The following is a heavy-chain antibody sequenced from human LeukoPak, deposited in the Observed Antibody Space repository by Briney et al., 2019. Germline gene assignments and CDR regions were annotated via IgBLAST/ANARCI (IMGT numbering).Heavy chain of an antibody. V-gene: IGHV4-59*01. CDR2: IYYSGST. CDR1: GGSISSYY. Sequence: SETLSLTCTVSGGSISSYYWSWTRQPPGKGLEWIGYIYYSGSTNYNPSLKSRVTISVDTSKNQFSLKLSSVTAADTAVYYCASSVTMDAFDIWGQGTMVTVSS. J-gene: IGHJ3*02. D-gene: IGHD4-17*01. CDR3: ASSVTMDAFDI.